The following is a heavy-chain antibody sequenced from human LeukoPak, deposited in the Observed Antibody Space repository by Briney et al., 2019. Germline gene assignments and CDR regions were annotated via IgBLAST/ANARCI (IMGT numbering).Heavy chain of an antibody. V-gene: IGHV4-39*07. CDR2: IYYSGST. J-gene: IGHJ5*02. D-gene: IGHD6-13*01. CDR1: GGSISSSSYY. Sequence: SETLSLTCTVSGGSISSSSYYWGWIRQPPGKGLEWIGSIYYSGSTYYNPSLKSRVTISVDTSKNQFSLKLSSVTAADTAVYYCARVEIAAAVRWFDPWGQGTLVTVSS. CDR3: ARVEIAAAVRWFDP.